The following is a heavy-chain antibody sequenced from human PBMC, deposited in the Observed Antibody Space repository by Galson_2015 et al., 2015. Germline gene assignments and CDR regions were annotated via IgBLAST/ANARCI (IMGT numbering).Heavy chain of an antibody. D-gene: IGHD2-15*01. V-gene: IGHV1-18*01. CDR3: AREGYCSGGRCYPDDAFDI. CDR2: ISAYNGDT. Sequence: VKVSCKASGYTFSSYGISWVRQASGQGLEWMAWISAYNGDTKYAQKFQGRVTMTTDTSTSTAYMELRSLRSDDTAVYYCAREGYCSGGRCYPDDAFDIWGQGTMVTVSS. J-gene: IGHJ3*02. CDR1: GYTFSSYG.